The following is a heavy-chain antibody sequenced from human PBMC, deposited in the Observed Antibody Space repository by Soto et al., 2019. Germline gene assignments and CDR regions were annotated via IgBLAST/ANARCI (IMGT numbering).Heavy chain of an antibody. CDR3: ASGHDAYKVRY. Sequence: QVQLQESGPGLVKPSQTLSLTCTVSGGSISSGGTGSYWTWLRQLPRKGLEWIGYIYYTGHTYYNPSLKSRPTISIDTSENQFSLKLTSVTAADTAVYFCASGHDAYKVRYWGQGTLVTVSS. V-gene: IGHV4-31*03. D-gene: IGHD1-1*01. J-gene: IGHJ4*02. CDR1: GGSISSGGTGSY. CDR2: IYYTGHT.